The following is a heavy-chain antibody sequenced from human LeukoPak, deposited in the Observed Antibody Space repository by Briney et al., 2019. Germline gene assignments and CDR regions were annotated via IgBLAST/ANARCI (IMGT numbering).Heavy chain of an antibody. V-gene: IGHV4-59*01. J-gene: IGHJ5*02. CDR3: ASVEHGNWFDP. CDR2: IYYSGST. CDR1: GDSISSYY. Sequence: WETLSLTCTVSGDSISSYYWSWIRQPPGKGLEWIGYIYYSGSTNYNPSLKSRVTISVDTSKNQFSLKLSSVTAADTAVYYCASVEHGNWFDPWGQGTLVTVSS.